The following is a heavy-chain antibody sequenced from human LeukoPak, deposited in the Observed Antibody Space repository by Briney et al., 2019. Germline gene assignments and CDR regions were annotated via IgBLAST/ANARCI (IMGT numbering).Heavy chain of an antibody. Sequence: GASVKVSCKASGGTFISYSISWVRQAPGQGLEWMGGIVPIFGTADYAQKFQGRVTMTRDTSTSTVYMELSSLKSEDTAVFYCAISGNYFRPFDYWGQGTLVSVSS. CDR1: GGTFISYS. D-gene: IGHD1-26*01. V-gene: IGHV1-69*05. CDR3: AISGNYFRPFDY. CDR2: IVPIFGTA. J-gene: IGHJ4*02.